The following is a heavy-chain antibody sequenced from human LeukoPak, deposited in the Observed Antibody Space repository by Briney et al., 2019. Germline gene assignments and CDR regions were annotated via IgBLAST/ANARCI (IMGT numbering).Heavy chain of an antibody. V-gene: IGHV4-59*08. Sequence: SETLSLTCTVSGGSISSYYWSWIRQPPGKGLEWIGYIYYTGSTYYNPSLKSRVTISVDTSKNQFSLKLSSVTAADTAVYYCARGDYYDSSGYQSPSFDYWGQGTLVTVSS. CDR1: GGSISSYY. D-gene: IGHD3-22*01. CDR3: ARGDYYDSSGYQSPSFDY. CDR2: IYYTGST. J-gene: IGHJ4*02.